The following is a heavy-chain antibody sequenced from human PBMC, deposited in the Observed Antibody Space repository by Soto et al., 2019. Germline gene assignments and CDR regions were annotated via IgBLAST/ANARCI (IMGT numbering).Heavy chain of an antibody. CDR2: IYYSGST. D-gene: IGHD2-2*02. CDR3: ARDSYLNDAFDI. V-gene: IGHV4-59*01. CDR1: GGSISSYY. Sequence: SETLSLTCTVSGGSISSYYWSWIRQPPGKGLEWIGYIYYSGSTNYNPSLKSRVTISVDTSKDQFSLKLSSVTAADTAVYYCARDSYLNDAFDIWGQGTMVTVSS. J-gene: IGHJ3*02.